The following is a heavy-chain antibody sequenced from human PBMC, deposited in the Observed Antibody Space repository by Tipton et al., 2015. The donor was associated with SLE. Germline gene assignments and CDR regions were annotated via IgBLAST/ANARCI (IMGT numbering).Heavy chain of an antibody. CDR1: GGSFSGYY. J-gene: IGHJ4*02. V-gene: IGHV4-34*01. D-gene: IGHD7-27*01. Sequence: TLSLTCAVYGGSFSGYYWSWIRQPPGKGLEWIGEINHSVSTNYNPSLKSRVTISVDTSKNQFSLKLRSVTAADTAVYYCASQTGYLVNSWGQGILVTVSS. CDR3: ASQTGYLVNS. CDR2: INHSVST.